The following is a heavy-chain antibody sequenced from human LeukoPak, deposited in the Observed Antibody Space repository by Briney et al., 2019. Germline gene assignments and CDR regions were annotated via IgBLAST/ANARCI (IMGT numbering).Heavy chain of an antibody. V-gene: IGHV5-51*01. CDR3: ASQKGSYGDYRDDAFDI. D-gene: IGHD4-17*01. J-gene: IGHJ3*02. Sequence: GESLEISCKGSGFHFTSYWIGWGRPVPGKGLEWMGMIYPGDSDTKYSPSFQGQVTISAAKSISTAYLQWSSLKASGTAMYYRASQKGSYGDYRDDAFDIWGQGTMVTASS. CDR1: GFHFTSYW. CDR2: IYPGDSDT.